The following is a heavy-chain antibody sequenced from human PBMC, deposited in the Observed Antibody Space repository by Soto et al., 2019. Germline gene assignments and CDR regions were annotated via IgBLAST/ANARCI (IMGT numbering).Heavy chain of an antibody. J-gene: IGHJ5*02. CDR3: ASIYMTTERFDP. CDR2: ISAYNGNT. D-gene: IGHD4-4*01. Sequence: QVQLVQSGAEVKKPGASVKVSCKASGYTFTSYGLSWVRQAPGLGLEWMGWISAYNGNTNYAQKLQGRVTMTTDTATSTAYMELRSLNSDDTAVYYCASIYMTTERFDPWGQGTLVTVSS. V-gene: IGHV1-18*04. CDR1: GYTFTSYG.